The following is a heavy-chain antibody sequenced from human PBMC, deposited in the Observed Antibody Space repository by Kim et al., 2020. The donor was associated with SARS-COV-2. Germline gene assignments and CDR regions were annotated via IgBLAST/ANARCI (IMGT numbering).Heavy chain of an antibody. D-gene: IGHD6-6*01. CDR3: AKDLYSSSSDPEYFQH. J-gene: IGHJ1*01. Sequence: VKGRFTIARDNSKNTLYLQMNSLRAEDTAVYYCAKDLYSSSSDPEYFQHWGQGTLVTVSS. V-gene: IGHV3-23*01.